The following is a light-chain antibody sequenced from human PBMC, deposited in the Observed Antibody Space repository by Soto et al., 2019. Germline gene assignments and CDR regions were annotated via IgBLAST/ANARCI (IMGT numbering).Light chain of an antibody. V-gene: IGLV2-8*01. Sequence: QSALTQPPSASGSPGQSVTISCTGTSSDVGGYNYVSWYQQHPGKAPKLMIYEVNKRPSGVPDRFSGSKFGNTASLTVSGLHAEDEADYYCSSYAGSNNLVFGGGTKVTVL. J-gene: IGLJ3*02. CDR2: EVN. CDR1: SSDVGGYNY. CDR3: SSYAGSNNLV.